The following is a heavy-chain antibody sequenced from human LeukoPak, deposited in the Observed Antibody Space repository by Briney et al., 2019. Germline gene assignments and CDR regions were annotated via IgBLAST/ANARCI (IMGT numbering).Heavy chain of an antibody. D-gene: IGHD6-19*01. CDR3: AKGDYSSGWYTSAFDI. Sequence: ASVKVSCKASGYTFTGYYMHWVRQAPGQGLEWMGWINPKTGATNYIQRFQGRVTMTRDTSIGTAYMELSSLTSDDTAVYYCAKGDYSSGWYTSAFDIWGQGTMVTVSS. V-gene: IGHV1-2*02. CDR2: INPKTGAT. CDR1: GYTFTGYY. J-gene: IGHJ3*02.